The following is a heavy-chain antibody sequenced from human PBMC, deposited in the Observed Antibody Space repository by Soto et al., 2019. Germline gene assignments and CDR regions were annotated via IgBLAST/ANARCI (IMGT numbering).Heavy chain of an antibody. CDR1: GGSFSGYY. D-gene: IGHD3-3*01. J-gene: IGHJ4*02. CDR2: INHSGST. V-gene: IGHV4-34*01. Sequence: SETLSLTCAVYGGSFSGYYWSWIRQPPGKGLEWIGEINHSGSTNYNPSLKSRVTISVDTSKNKFSLKLSSVTAADTAVYYCARDLYFWSRFWGKGTLVTVSS. CDR3: ARDLYFWSRF.